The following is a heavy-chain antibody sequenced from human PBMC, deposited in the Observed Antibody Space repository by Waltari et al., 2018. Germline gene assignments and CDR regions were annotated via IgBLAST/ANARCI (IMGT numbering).Heavy chain of an antibody. J-gene: IGHJ3*02. CDR2: INGDGSST. CDR3: ASVCSGGSCYTDAFDI. CDR1: GFTFSSYW. V-gene: IGHV3-74*01. D-gene: IGHD2-15*01. Sequence: EVQLVESGGGLVQPGGSLRLPFPASGFTFSSYWMHWVRHAHRKGLVWVSRINGDGSSTSYADAVKGRFTLSRDNAKNTLYLQMNSLRAEDTAVYYCASVCSGGSCYTDAFDIWGQGTMVTVSS.